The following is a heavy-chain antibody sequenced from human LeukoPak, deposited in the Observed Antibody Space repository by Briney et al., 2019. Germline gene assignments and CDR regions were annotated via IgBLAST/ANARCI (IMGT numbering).Heavy chain of an antibody. CDR3: ARARGYGDAFDI. D-gene: IGHD3-10*01. CDR1: GGSISSNY. V-gene: IGHV4-4*07. J-gene: IGHJ3*02. Sequence: SETLSLTCSVSGGSISSNYWTWIRQPAGKGLEWIGRIYTSGSTKYNPSLKSRVTMSIDTSKNQFSLKLSSVTAADTAVHYCARARGYGDAFDIWGQGTMVTVSS. CDR2: IYTSGST.